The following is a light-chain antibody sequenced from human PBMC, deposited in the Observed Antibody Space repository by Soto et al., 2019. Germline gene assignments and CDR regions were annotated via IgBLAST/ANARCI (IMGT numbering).Light chain of an antibody. CDR3: QHYNNWPPGT. J-gene: IGKJ1*01. V-gene: IGKV3-15*01. Sequence: EIVMTQSPATLSLSPGERATLSCRASQSVSSNFAWYQQKPGQAPSLLIFGASTRATGIPARFSGSGSGTEFALNISSLQSEDFAVYYCQHYNNWPPGTFGQGTKVEIK. CDR1: QSVSSN. CDR2: GAS.